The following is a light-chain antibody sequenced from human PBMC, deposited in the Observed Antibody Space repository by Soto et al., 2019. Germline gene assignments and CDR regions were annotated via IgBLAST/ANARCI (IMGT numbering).Light chain of an antibody. V-gene: IGKV1-39*01. J-gene: IGKJ1*01. Sequence: PITNSQYSLSPSVVDLATITCRASQSISSYLNWYQQKPGKAPKLLIYAASSLQSGVPSRFSGSGSGTDFTLTISRLQPEDFATYYCQQSYSKSWTFGQGTKVEIK. CDR1: QSISSY. CDR3: QQSYSKSWT. CDR2: AAS.